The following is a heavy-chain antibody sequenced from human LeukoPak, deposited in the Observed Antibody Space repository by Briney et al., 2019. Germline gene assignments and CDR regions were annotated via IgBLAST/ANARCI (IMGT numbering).Heavy chain of an antibody. D-gene: IGHD2-21*02. V-gene: IGHV3-43*02. Sequence: PGGSLRLSCAASGFTFDHYAMRWVRHAPGKGLEWVSLFGGDGRTTYYADSVRGRFTISRDNSKDSLYLQMNSLTTEDTAFYYCAKVYCAGHCYPSGMDVWDQGTTVTVSS. CDR3: AKVYCAGHCYPSGMDV. CDR2: FGGDGRTT. CDR1: GFTFDHYA. J-gene: IGHJ6*02.